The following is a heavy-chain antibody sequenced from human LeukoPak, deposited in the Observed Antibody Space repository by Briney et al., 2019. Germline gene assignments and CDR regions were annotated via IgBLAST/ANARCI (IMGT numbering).Heavy chain of an antibody. Sequence: GGSLRLSCAASGFTFSNFWMNWVRPAPRKGLEWAANIKHDGNEKYYVDSVKGRFTISRDNAKNSLYLPMNRLRVEATAVYYCARSIQYTCNHDHRGQGTLVTVSS. V-gene: IGHV3-7*01. CDR2: IKHDGNEK. CDR1: GFTFSNFW. J-gene: IGHJ4*02. CDR3: ARSIQYTCNHDH. D-gene: IGHD2-2*02.